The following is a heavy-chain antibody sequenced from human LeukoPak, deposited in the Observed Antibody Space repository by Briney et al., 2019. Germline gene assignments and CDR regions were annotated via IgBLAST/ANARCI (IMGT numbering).Heavy chain of an antibody. D-gene: IGHD1-26*01. CDR2: VYYSGTT. CDR3: ARGAQSNYWYPVNY. Sequence: PSETLSLTCTVSGGYISGHYWSWIRQPPGKGLEWIGYVYYSGTTNYNPSLKSRVTISVDTSKNQFSLRLASVTAADTAVYYCARGAQSNYWYPVNYWGRGTLVTVSS. CDR1: GGYISGHY. V-gene: IGHV4-59*11. J-gene: IGHJ4*02.